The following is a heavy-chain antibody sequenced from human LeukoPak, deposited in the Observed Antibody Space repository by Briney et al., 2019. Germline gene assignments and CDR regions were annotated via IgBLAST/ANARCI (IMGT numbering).Heavy chain of an antibody. CDR2: IYYSGST. D-gene: IGHD6-13*01. CDR1: GGAISSYY. CDR3: ARSGGSSSWYAEPIGLDY. J-gene: IGHJ4*02. V-gene: IGHV4-59*01. Sequence: KPSETLSLTCTVSGGAISSYYWSWIRQPPGRGVEGIVYIYYSGSTNYNPSLKSRVTISVDTSKNQFSLKLSSVTAADTAVYYCARSGGSSSWYAEPIGLDYWGQGTLVTVSS.